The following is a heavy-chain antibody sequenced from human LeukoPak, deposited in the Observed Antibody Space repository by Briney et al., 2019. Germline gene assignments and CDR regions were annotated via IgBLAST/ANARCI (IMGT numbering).Heavy chain of an antibody. Sequence: SETLSLTCAVSGYSISSGYYRGWIRQPPGKGLEWIGSIYHSGSTYYNPSLKSRVTISVDTSKSQFSLKLSSVTAADTAVYYCARSAEAELDYWGQGTLVTVSS. V-gene: IGHV4-38-2*01. CDR3: ARSAEAELDY. CDR1: GYSISSGYY. CDR2: IYHSGST. J-gene: IGHJ4*02.